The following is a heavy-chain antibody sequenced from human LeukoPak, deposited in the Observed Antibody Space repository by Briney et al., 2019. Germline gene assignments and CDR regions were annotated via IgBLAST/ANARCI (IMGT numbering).Heavy chain of an antibody. J-gene: IGHJ4*02. CDR1: GGSFSGYY. Sequence: SETLSLTCAVYGGSFSGYYWSWIRQPPGKGLEWIGEINHSGSTNYNPSLKSRVTISVDTSKNQFSLKLSSVTAADTAVYYCARGLRERFLEWLRNTPTFVRGKYYFDYWGQGTLVTVSS. CDR2: INHSGST. V-gene: IGHV4-34*01. CDR3: ARGLRERFLEWLRNTPTFVRGKYYFDY. D-gene: IGHD3-3*01.